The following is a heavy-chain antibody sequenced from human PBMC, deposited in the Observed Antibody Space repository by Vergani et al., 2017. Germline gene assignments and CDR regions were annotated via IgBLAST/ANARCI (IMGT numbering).Heavy chain of an antibody. CDR1: GFTFSSYA. CDR2: ISYDGSNK. V-gene: IGHV3-30-3*01. J-gene: IGHJ3*02. CDR3: ALPPGAFDI. Sequence: VQLVESGGGLVQPGGSLRLSCAASGFTFSSYAMHWVRQAPGKGLEWVAVISYDGSNKYYADSVKGRFTISRDNSKNTLYLQMNSLRAEDTAVYYCALPPGAFDIWGQGTMVTVSS.